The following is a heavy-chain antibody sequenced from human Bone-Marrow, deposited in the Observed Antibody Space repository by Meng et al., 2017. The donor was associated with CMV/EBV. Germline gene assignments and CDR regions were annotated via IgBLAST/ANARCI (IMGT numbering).Heavy chain of an antibody. J-gene: IGHJ4*02. CDR2: IVSGGSNI. Sequence: GESLKISCAASGFIFSNYNMHWVRQAPGKGLEWVSLIVSGGSNIYYADSVKGRFTISRDNSKNTLYLQMNSLRTEDTAVYFCAKDNGYTYGHASDYWGQGTLVTVSS. CDR1: GFIFSNYN. D-gene: IGHD5-12*01. V-gene: IGHV3-30*02. CDR3: AKDNGYTYGHASDY.